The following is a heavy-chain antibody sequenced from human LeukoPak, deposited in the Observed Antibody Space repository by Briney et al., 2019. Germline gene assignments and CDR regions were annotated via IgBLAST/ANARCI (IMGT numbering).Heavy chain of an antibody. D-gene: IGHD5-12*01. CDR3: ARGGASGYDWSARGKDFDY. J-gene: IGHJ4*02. V-gene: IGHV3-33*01. CDR2: IWYDGSNK. CDR1: GFTFSSYG. Sequence: PGGSLRLSCAASGFTFSSYGMHWVRQAPGKGLEWVAVIWYDGSNKYYADSVKGRFTISRDNSKNTLYLQMNSLRAEDTAVYYCARGGASGYDWSARGKDFDYWGQGTLVTVSS.